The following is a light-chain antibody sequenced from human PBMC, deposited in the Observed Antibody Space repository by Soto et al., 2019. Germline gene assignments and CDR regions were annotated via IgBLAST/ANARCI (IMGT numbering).Light chain of an antibody. V-gene: IGKV3-15*01. CDR1: QGVSSN. CDR2: GAS. J-gene: IGKJ1*01. Sequence: IVLTQSPATLSVSPGERATLSCRASQGVSSNLAWYQQKPGKAPRLLIYGASTRATGIPAKISGSGSRTEFTLTNSSLQSEDFAVYYCQQYNNPPTWTFGQGTKVDSK. CDR3: QQYNNPPTWT.